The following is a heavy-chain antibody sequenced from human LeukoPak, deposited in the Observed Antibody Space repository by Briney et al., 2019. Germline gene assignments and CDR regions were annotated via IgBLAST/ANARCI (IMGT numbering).Heavy chain of an antibody. Sequence: SETLSLTCTVSGGSISSGSHYWSWIRRPAGKGLEWIGRIYATGSTIYNPSLKSRVTISVDTSKNQFSLKVSSVTAADTALYYCARDVVGWDADPDAIDIGGQGTMVTVSS. J-gene: IGHJ3*02. V-gene: IGHV4-61*02. CDR1: GGSISSGSHY. CDR3: ARDVVGWDADPDAIDI. D-gene: IGHD6-19*01. CDR2: IYATGST.